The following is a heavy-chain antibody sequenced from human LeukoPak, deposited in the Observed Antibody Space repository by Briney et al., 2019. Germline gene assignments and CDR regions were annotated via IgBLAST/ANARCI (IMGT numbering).Heavy chain of an antibody. CDR3: ARAEPRGTSGYYYVSAFDI. Sequence: GGSLRLSCAASGFTFSSYSMNWVRQAPGKGLEWVSYISRSGSTIYYADSVRGRFTISRDNAKNSLFLQMNSLRAEDTAVYYCARAEPRGTSGYYYVSAFDIWGQGTMVTVSS. V-gene: IGHV3-48*04. J-gene: IGHJ3*02. D-gene: IGHD3-22*01. CDR1: GFTFSSYS. CDR2: ISRSGSTI.